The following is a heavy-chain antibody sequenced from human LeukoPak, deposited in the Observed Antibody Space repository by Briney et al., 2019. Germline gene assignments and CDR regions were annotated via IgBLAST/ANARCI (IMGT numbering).Heavy chain of an antibody. V-gene: IGHV3-30*03. CDR2: ISYDGSNK. D-gene: IGHD3-10*02. CDR1: GFTFSNYG. CDR3: ARLGRFVRVDYFDY. J-gene: IGHJ4*02. Sequence: GGSLRLSCAASGFTFSNYGMHWVRQAPGKGLEWVAVISYDGSNKYYADSVKGRFTISRDNSKNTLYLRMNSLRVEDTAVYYCARLGRFVRVDYFDYWGQGALVTVSS.